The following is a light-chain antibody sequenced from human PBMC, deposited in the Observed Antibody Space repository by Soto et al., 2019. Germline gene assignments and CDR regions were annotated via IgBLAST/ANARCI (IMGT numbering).Light chain of an antibody. CDR2: GNN. CDR1: SSNIGAAYD. CDR3: QSYDSRLSGWV. J-gene: IGLJ3*02. V-gene: IGLV1-40*01. Sequence: QSVLTQPPSVSGAPGQKVTISCTRSSSNIGAAYDVHWYQHLPGTAPKLLIYGNNNRPSGVPDRFSGSKSGTSASLAITGLQAEDEADYYCQSYDSRLSGWVFGGGTKRTVL.